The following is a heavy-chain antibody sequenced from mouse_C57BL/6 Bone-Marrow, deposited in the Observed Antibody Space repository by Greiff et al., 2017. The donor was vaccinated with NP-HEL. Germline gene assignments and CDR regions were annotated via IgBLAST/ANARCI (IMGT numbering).Heavy chain of an antibody. Sequence: VKLVESGAELVKPGASVKISCKASGYAFSSYWMNWVKQRPGKGLEWIGQIYPGDGDTNYNGKFKGKATLTADKSSSTAYMQLSSLTSEDSAVYFCARGGWLLYWYFDVWGTGTTVTVSS. CDR3: ARGGWLLYWYFDV. CDR2: IYPGDGDT. J-gene: IGHJ1*03. CDR1: GYAFSSYW. V-gene: IGHV1-80*01. D-gene: IGHD2-3*01.